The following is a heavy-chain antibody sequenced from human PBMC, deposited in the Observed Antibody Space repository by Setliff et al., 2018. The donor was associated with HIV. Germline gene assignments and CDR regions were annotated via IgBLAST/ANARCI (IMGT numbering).Heavy chain of an antibody. Sequence: PSETLSLTCTVSGGSISSGSYYWTWIRQPAGKGLEWIGRIYTSGSTNYNPSLKSRVAISLDTSKNQFSLNLNSVTAADTAVYYCARGVVVAATRWFDPWGQGTLVTVST. CDR3: ARGVVVAATRWFDP. V-gene: IGHV4-61*02. D-gene: IGHD2-15*01. J-gene: IGHJ5*02. CDR1: GGSISSGSYY. CDR2: IYTSGST.